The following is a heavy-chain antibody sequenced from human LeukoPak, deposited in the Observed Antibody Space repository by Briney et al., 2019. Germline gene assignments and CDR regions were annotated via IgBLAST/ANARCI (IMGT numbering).Heavy chain of an antibody. CDR1: GGSISSSNYY. Sequence: SETLSLTCTVSGGSISSSNYYWGWIRQPPGKGLAWIGSIYYSGSTYYNPSLKSRVTISVDTSKNQFSLKLSSVTAADTAVYYCARLPYPYDSSGSPPLDYWGQGTLVTVSS. CDR3: ARLPYPYDSSGSPPLDY. J-gene: IGHJ4*02. D-gene: IGHD3-22*01. CDR2: IYYSGST. V-gene: IGHV4-39*01.